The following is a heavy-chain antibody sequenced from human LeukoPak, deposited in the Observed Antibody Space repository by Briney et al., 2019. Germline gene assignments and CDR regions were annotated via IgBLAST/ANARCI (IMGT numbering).Heavy chain of an antibody. Sequence: SETLSLTCTVSGGSIRSSYYYWNWMRQPPGKGLEWIGYIYYSGRTNYNPSLKSRVSISVDTSKNQFSLKLSSVTAADTAVYYCARDFRGSVDAFDIWGQGTMVAVSS. CDR1: GGSIRSSYYY. CDR3: ARDFRGSVDAFDI. V-gene: IGHV4-61*01. CDR2: IYYSGRT. J-gene: IGHJ3*02.